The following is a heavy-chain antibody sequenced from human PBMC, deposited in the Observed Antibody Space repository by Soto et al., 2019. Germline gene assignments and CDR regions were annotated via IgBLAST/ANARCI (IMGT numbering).Heavy chain of an antibody. CDR3: ARKGHRYTPVMDV. Sequence: SETLSLTCTVSGRSISSDYWTWIRQPPGKGLEWIGYISYSGSTNYNPSLKSRVTISVDTSKKQFSLKLNSVAAADTAVYYWARKGHRYTPVMDVRGQGTTVTVSS. CDR1: GRSISSDY. V-gene: IGHV4-59*01. J-gene: IGHJ6*02. CDR2: ISYSGST. D-gene: IGHD1-20*01.